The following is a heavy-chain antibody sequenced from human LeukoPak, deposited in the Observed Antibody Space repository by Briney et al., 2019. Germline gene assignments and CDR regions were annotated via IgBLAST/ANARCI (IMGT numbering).Heavy chain of an antibody. J-gene: IGHJ3*02. Sequence: ASVKVSCKASGYTFISYDINWVRQVTGQGLEWMGWMNPNSGNTGYAQKFQGRVTITRNTSISTAFMKLSSLRSEDTAVYYCARVPEWKWDDAFDIWGQGTMVTVSS. CDR3: ARVPEWKWDDAFDI. D-gene: IGHD1-26*01. CDR1: GYTFISYD. V-gene: IGHV1-8*01. CDR2: MNPNSGNT.